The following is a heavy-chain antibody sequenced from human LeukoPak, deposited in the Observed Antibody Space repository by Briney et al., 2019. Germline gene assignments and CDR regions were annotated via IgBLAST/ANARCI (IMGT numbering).Heavy chain of an antibody. D-gene: IGHD5-12*01. CDR3: ARAKVDIVATIVY. V-gene: IGHV3-33*01. J-gene: IGHJ4*02. CDR2: ICYDGSNK. CDR1: GFTFNNYA. Sequence: GGSLRLSCAASGFTFNNYAMHWVRQAPGKGLEWVAVICYDGSNKYYGDSVKGRFTISRDNSKNTLYLQMNSLRAEDTAVYYCARAKVDIVATIVYWGQGTLVTVSS.